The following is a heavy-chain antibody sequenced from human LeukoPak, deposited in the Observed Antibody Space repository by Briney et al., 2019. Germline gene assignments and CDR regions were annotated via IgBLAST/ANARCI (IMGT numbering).Heavy chain of an antibody. J-gene: IGHJ6*02. CDR2: IHYSGST. Sequence: SETLSLTCTVSGGSISSHYWSWIRQPPGKGLEWIGYIHYSGSTNYNPSLKSRVTISVDTSKNQFSLKLSSVTAADTAVYYCARGGYYAMDVWGQGTTVTVSS. V-gene: IGHV4-59*11. CDR1: GGSISSHY. D-gene: IGHD3-22*01. CDR3: ARGGYYAMDV.